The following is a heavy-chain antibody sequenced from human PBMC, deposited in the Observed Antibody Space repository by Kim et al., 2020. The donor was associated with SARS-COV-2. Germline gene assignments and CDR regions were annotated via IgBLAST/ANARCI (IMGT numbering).Heavy chain of an antibody. V-gene: IGHV1-2*04. J-gene: IGHJ3*02. CDR3: AFTVTTDDAFDI. D-gene: IGHD4-17*01. Sequence: NYAQKFQCWVTMTRDTSISTAYMELSRLRSDDTAVYYCAFTVTTDDAFDIWGQGTMVTVSS.